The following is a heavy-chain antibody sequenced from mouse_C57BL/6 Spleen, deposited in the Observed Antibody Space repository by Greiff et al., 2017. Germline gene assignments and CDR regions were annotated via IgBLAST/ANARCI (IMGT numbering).Heavy chain of an antibody. Sequence: QVQLQQPGAELVMPGASVKLSCKASGYTFTSYWMHWVKQRPGQGLEWIGEIDPSDSYTNYNQKFKGKSTLTVDKSSSTAYMQLSSLTSEDSAVYYCAIGRVPVVADYYAMDYWGQGTSVTVSS. CDR2: IDPSDSYT. D-gene: IGHD1-1*01. V-gene: IGHV1-69*01. CDR1: GYTFTSYW. CDR3: AIGRVPVVADYYAMDY. J-gene: IGHJ4*01.